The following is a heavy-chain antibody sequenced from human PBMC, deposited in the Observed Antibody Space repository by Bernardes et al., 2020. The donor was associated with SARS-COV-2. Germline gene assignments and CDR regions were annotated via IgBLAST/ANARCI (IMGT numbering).Heavy chain of an antibody. V-gene: IGHV4-59*01. J-gene: IGHJ5*02. D-gene: IGHD6-13*01. Sequence: SETLSLTCTVSGGSISSYYWSWIRQPPGKGLEWIGYIYYSGSTNYNPSLKSRVTISVDTSKNQFSLKLSSVTAADTAVYYCAGGGSEQQLRRGFDPWGQGTLVTVSS. CDR3: AGGGSEQQLRRGFDP. CDR2: IYYSGST. CDR1: GGSISSYY.